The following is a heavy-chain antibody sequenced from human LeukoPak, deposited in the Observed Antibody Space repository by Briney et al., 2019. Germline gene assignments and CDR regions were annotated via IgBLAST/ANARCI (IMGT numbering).Heavy chain of an antibody. J-gene: IGHJ6*03. CDR3: ARDAIEYCSSTSCSGPYYYYMDV. Sequence: ASVKVSCKASGYTFTGYYMHWVRQPPGQGLEWMGRINPNSGGTNYAQKFQGRVTMTRDTSISTAYMELSRLRSDDTAVYYCARDAIEYCSSTSCSGPYYYYMDVWGKGTTVTVSS. CDR2: INPNSGGT. D-gene: IGHD2-2*01. V-gene: IGHV1-2*06. CDR1: GYTFTGYY.